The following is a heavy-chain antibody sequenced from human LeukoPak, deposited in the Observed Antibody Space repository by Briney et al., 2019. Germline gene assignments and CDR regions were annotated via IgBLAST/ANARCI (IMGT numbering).Heavy chain of an antibody. D-gene: IGHD6-13*01. CDR1: GGSISSYY. V-gene: IGHV4-59*01. CDR2: IYYSGST. J-gene: IGHJ4*02. CDR3: ARVGAAGTDY. Sequence: SETLSLTCTVSGGSISSYYWSWIRQPPGKGLEWIGYIYYSGSTNYNPSLKSRVTISVDTSKNQFSLKLGSVTVADTAVYYCARVGAAGTDYWGQGTLVTVSS.